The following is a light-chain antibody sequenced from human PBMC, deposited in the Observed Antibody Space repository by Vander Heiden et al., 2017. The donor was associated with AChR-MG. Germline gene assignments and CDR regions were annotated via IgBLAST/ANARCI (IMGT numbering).Light chain of an antibody. CDR2: AAS. V-gene: IGKV1-9*01. CDR3: QQLNSYPLT. Sequence: DIQLTQSPSFLSASVGDRVTVTCRASQDISTYFAWYQQKPGKAPKLLIYAASTLQSGVPSRFSGSGSGTEFTLTIGSLQPEDFATYYCQQLNSYPLTFGGGTKVEIK. CDR1: QDISTY. J-gene: IGKJ4*01.